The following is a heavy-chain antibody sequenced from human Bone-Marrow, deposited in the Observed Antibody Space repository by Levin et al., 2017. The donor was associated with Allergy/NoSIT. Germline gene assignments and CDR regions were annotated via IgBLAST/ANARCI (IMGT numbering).Heavy chain of an antibody. Sequence: GGSLRLSCAASGFRFSTYDMNWVRQAPGKGLESVAVVSYDGSKEYYSDSVKGRLTISRDNSENTLYLQMNSLRPEDTAVYYCARDGYSSMDSGGLDVWGQGTTVIVSS. D-gene: IGHD4-11*01. CDR1: GFRFSTYD. CDR3: ARDGYSSMDSGGLDV. J-gene: IGHJ6*02. CDR2: VSYDGSKE. V-gene: IGHV3-30-3*01.